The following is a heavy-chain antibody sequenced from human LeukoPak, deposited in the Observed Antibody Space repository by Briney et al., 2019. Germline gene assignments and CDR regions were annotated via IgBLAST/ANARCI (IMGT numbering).Heavy chain of an antibody. CDR2: MNPNSGNT. V-gene: IGHV1-8*01. Sequence: ASVKVSCKASGYTFTSYDINWVRQATGQGLEWMGWMNPNSGNTGYAQKFQGRVTMTRNTSISTAYMELSSPRSEDTAVYYCARTFVTTDSPYDAFDIWGQGTMVTVSS. CDR1: GYTFTSYD. CDR3: ARTFVTTDSPYDAFDI. D-gene: IGHD4-11*01. J-gene: IGHJ3*02.